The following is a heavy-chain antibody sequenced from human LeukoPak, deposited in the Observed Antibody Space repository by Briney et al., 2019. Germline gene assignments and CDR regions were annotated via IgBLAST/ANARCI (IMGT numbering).Heavy chain of an antibody. CDR3: WYYYDSSNAVVNAFDI. V-gene: IGHV1-2*02. D-gene: IGHD3-22*01. CDR2: INPNSGGT. J-gene: IGHJ3*02. Sequence: GASVKVSCKASGYTFTGYYMHWVRQAPGQGLEWMGWINPNSGGTNYAQKFQGRVTMTRDTSTSTAYMELSRLRSDDTAVYYCWYYYDSSNAVVNAFDIWGQGTMVTVSS. CDR1: GYTFTGYY.